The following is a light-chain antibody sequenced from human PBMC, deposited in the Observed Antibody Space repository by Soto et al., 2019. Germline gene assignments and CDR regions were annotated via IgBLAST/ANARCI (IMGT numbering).Light chain of an antibody. J-gene: IGLJ3*02. CDR2: DNN. V-gene: IGLV1-51*01. Sequence: QSVLTQPPSVSAAPGQNITISCSGSSSNIGNNYVSWYQHLPGTAPKLLIYDNNQRPSGIPDRFSGSKSGTSATLGITGLQAGDEADFYCGTWDTSLSGGVFGGGTKLTVL. CDR1: SSNIGNNY. CDR3: GTWDTSLSGGV.